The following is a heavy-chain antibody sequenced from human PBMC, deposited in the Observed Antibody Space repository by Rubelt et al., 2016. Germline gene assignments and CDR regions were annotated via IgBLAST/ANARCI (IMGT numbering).Heavy chain of an antibody. V-gene: IGHV3-7*01. Sequence: EVQLVESGGGLVQPGGSLRLSCAASGFIVSNNYMSWVRQAPGKGLEWVANINPAGGQISYLDSVKGRFTISRVNAKNSLYLQMDSLRAEDTAVYYCAKDWGATTSDAFDIWGQGTMVTVSS. J-gene: IGHJ3*02. CDR1: GFIVSNNY. CDR3: AKDWGATTSDAFDI. D-gene: IGHD1-26*01. CDR2: INPAGGQI.